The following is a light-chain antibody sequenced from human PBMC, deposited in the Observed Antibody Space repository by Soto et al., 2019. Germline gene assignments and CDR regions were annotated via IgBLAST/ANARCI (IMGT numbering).Light chain of an antibody. J-gene: IGKJ1*01. CDR2: GAS. Sequence: IQMTQSPSSLSASVGDRVTITCRPGQDIKSFLNWYQQKPGKAPHLLIYGASRLQSGVPSRFSGSGSGTHFTLTITSLQPEDSASYVCQQTYAIPWTFGQGTTV. CDR1: QDIKSF. V-gene: IGKV1-39*01. CDR3: QQTYAIPWT.